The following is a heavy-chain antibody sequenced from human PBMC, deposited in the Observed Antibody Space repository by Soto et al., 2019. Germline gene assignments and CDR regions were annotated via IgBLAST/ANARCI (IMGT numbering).Heavy chain of an antibody. J-gene: IGHJ3*02. CDR1: GFTFSEYS. CDR3: ARENGHCTDACNRGAFDI. CDR2: IANGDNHI. D-gene: IGHD2-2*01. Sequence: EVQVVESGGGLVKPGGSLRLSCAASGFTFSEYSFLWVHQAPGKGLEWLSFIANGDNHIFYSDSVKGRFTISRDNAKNSVYLQLNSLRADDSAVYYCARENGHCTDACNRGAFDIWGQGTMVTVSS. V-gene: IGHV3-21*01.